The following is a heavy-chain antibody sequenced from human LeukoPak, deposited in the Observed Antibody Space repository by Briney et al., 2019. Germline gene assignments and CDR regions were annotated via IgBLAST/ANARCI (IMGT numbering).Heavy chain of an antibody. CDR2: IYYSGST. J-gene: IGHJ5*02. D-gene: IGHD5-18*01. CDR1: GGSISSSIYY. V-gene: IGHV4-39*01. Sequence: SPSETLSLTCTVSGGSISSSIYYWGWIRQPPGKGLEWIGSIYYSGSTYYNPSLKSRVTISVDTSKNQFSLNLTSVTAADTAVYYCARFRYGYGNWFDPWGQGTLVTVSS. CDR3: ARFRYGYGNWFDP.